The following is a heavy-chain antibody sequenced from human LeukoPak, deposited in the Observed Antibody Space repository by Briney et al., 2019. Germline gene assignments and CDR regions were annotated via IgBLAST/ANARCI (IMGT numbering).Heavy chain of an antibody. CDR1: GFTVSSNY. CDR3: ARLNYYDSSGLDY. D-gene: IGHD3-22*01. CDR2: IYSGGST. V-gene: IGHV3-66*04. J-gene: IGHJ4*02. Sequence: GGSLRLSCAASGFTVSSNYMSWVRQAPGKGLEWVSVIYSGGSTYYADSVKGRFTISRDNSKNTLYLQMNSLRAEHTAVYYCARLNYYDSSGLDYWGQGTLVTVSS.